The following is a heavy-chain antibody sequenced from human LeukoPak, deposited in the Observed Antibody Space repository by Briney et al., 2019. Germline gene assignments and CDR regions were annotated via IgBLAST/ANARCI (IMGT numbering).Heavy chain of an antibody. V-gene: IGHV4-34*01. D-gene: IGHD2/OR15-2a*01. J-gene: IGHJ4*02. CDR2: INHSGST. CDR3: ARRAILGDYYFDY. Sequence: SGTLSLTCAVYGGSFSGYYWSWIRQPPGKGLEWIGEINHSGSTNYNPSLKSRVTISVDTSKNQFSLKLSSVTAADTAVYYCARRAILGDYYFDYWGQGTLVTVSS. CDR1: GGSFSGYY.